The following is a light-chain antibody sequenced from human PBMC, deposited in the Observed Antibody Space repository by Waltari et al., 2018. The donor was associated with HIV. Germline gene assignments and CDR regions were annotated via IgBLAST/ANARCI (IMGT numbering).Light chain of an antibody. CDR2: YND. J-gene: IGLJ3*02. CDR3: QVWDDIIGPYVV. V-gene: IGLV3-21*04. Sequence: YVLTQPPSVSVAPGEAARISCGGNNIEDKTVHWYQQKPGQAPVLVIYYNDDRPSGIPERFSGSNSKNTATLTISRVEAGDEADYYCQVWDDIIGPYVVFGGGTKLTVL. CDR1: NIEDKT.